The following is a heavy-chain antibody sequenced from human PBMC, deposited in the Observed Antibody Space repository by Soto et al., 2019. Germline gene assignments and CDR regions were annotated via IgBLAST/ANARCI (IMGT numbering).Heavy chain of an antibody. V-gene: IGHV5-10-1*01. D-gene: IGHD3-10*01. CDR1: GYSFTSYW. CDR2: IDPSDSYT. Sequence: GESLKISCKGSGYSFTSYWISWVRQMPGKGLEWMGRIDPSDSYTNYSPSFQGHVTISADKSISTAYLQWSSLKASDTAMYYCARQVTMVRGARDFYYYYGMDVWGQGTTVTVSS. J-gene: IGHJ6*02. CDR3: ARQVTMVRGARDFYYYYGMDV.